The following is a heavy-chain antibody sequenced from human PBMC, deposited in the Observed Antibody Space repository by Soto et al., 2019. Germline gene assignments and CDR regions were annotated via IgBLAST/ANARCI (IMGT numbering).Heavy chain of an antibody. D-gene: IGHD6-13*01. Sequence: QVQLQQWGAGLLKPSETLSLTCAVYGGSFSGYYWSWIRQPPGKGLEWIGEINHSGSTNYNPSLKSRVTISVDTSKNQFSLKLSSVTAADTAVYYCARGRPSAAGHNYYFDYWGQGTLVTVSS. CDR2: INHSGST. CDR1: GGSFSGYY. J-gene: IGHJ4*02. CDR3: ARGRPSAAGHNYYFDY. V-gene: IGHV4-34*01.